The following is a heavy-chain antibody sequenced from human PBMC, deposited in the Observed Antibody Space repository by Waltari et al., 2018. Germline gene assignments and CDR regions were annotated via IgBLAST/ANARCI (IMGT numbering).Heavy chain of an antibody. V-gene: IGHV4-4*02. CDR2: VHGSGKT. CDR1: GDSMSSTYW. CDR3: ARDRGRGLYLDS. J-gene: IGHJ4*02. D-gene: IGHD2-15*01. Sequence: QLQLQESGPGLVKPSGPLSPTCAVSGDSMSSTYWWSWVRQPPGKALEWMGQVHGSGKTNYNPSVASRVTISLDTYNKQFSLKVTSATAADTAVYYCARDRGRGLYLDSWGPGTLVTVSP.